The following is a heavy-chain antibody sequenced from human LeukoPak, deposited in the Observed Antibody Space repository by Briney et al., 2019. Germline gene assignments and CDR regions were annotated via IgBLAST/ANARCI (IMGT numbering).Heavy chain of an antibody. Sequence: AGGSLRLSCAASGLTVSSNYMSWVRQAPGKGLEWVSVIYSGGNAYQADSVKGRFIISRDKSKNTPYLQMNSLRAEDTAVYHCARHGSGSLYFDYWGQGTLVTVSS. CDR1: GLTVSSNY. CDR3: ARHGSGSLYFDY. CDR2: IYSGGNA. J-gene: IGHJ4*02. V-gene: IGHV3-66*04. D-gene: IGHD3-10*01.